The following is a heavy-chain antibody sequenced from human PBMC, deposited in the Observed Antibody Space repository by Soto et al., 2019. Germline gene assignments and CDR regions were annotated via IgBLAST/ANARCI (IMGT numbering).Heavy chain of an antibody. Sequence: GGSLRLSCAASGFTFSSYSMNWVRQAPGKGLEWVSYISSSSSTIFYADSVKGRFTISRENSKNMVYLQMNSLRAEDTAVYYCARRHGDLKYYYYGMDVWGQGTTVTVSS. J-gene: IGHJ6*02. CDR1: GFTFSSYS. CDR3: ARRHGDLKYYYYGMDV. V-gene: IGHV3-48*01. CDR2: ISSSSSTI.